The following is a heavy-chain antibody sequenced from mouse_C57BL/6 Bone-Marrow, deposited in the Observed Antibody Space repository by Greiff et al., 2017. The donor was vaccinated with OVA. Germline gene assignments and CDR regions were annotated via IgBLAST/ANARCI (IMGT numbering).Heavy chain of an antibody. J-gene: IGHJ3*01. V-gene: IGHV5-15*01. Sequence: EVKVVESGGGLVQPGGSLKLSCAASGFTFSDYGMAWVRQAPRKGPEWVAFISNLAYSIYYADTVTGRFTISRENAKNTLYLEMSSLRSEDTAMYYCARPIYDGYSGFAYWGQGTLVTVSA. CDR3: ARPIYDGYSGFAY. CDR2: ISNLAYSI. D-gene: IGHD2-3*01. CDR1: GFTFSDYG.